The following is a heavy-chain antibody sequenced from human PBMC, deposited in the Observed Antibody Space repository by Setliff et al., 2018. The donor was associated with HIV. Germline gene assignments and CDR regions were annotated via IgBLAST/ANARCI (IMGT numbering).Heavy chain of an antibody. CDR2: INPSGGRT. CDR3: ARDLRDGFEEWFSTLDDGMDV. V-gene: IGHV1-46*01. Sequence: ASVKVSCKAPENTFSNYYLHWVRQAPGQGLEWMGIINPSGGRTNYAQKFQGRVTMTRDTSTSTVYMELSSLRSEDTAVYFCARDLRDGFEEWFSTLDDGMDVWGQGTTVTVSS. J-gene: IGHJ6*02. CDR1: ENTFSNYY. D-gene: IGHD3-3*01.